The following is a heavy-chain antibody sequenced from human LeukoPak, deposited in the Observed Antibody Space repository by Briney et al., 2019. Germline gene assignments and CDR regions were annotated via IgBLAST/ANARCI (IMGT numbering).Heavy chain of an antibody. CDR2: LSYDGSNN. D-gene: IGHD4-17*01. J-gene: IGHJ4*02. CDR1: GFTFSSFG. CDR3: AKDASTVTLHADY. V-gene: IGHV3-30*18. Sequence: PGGSLRLSCAASGFTFSSFGMHWVRQPPGKGLGWVAVLSYDGSNNYYADSVKGRFTISRDNSKNTLYLQMNSLRAEDTAVYYCAKDASTVTLHADYWGQGTLVTVSS.